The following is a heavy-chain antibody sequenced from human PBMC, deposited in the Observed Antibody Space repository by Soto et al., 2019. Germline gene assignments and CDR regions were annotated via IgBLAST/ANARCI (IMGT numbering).Heavy chain of an antibody. CDR2: MYNSGST. J-gene: IGHJ5*02. V-gene: IGHV4-30-4*01. CDR1: GASISSGDYY. Sequence: QVQLQESGPGLVKPSQTLSLTCTVSGASISSGDYYWSWIRQPPGKGLEWIGYMYNSGSTYYNPSLQSRVAISVDTSKNQFSLKLSSVTAADTAVYYCARARFYGFVWWNLRFDPWGQGTLVTVSS. CDR3: ARARFYGFVWWNLRFDP. D-gene: IGHD3-16*01.